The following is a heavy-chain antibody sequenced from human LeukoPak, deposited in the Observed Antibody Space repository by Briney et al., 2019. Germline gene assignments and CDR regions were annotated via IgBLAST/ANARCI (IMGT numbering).Heavy chain of an antibody. D-gene: IGHD5-18*01. CDR2: IGNTET. CDR1: GFPFETNA. Sequence: GGSLRLSCATSGFPFETNAMSWVRQAPGKGLEWVATIGNTETFYADSVTGRFTISRNNSKNTVNLQMNRLRVEDTAIYYCAKDWIQFNRVFDCFDSWGQGTLVTVSS. J-gene: IGHJ4*02. V-gene: IGHV3-23*01. CDR3: AKDWIQFNRVFDCFDS.